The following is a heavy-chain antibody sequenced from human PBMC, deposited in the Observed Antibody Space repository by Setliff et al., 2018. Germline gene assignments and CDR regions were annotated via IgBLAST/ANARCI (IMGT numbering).Heavy chain of an antibody. D-gene: IGHD4-17*01. CDR3: ARLATDYGDYESLNYFDY. V-gene: IGHV5-51*01. Sequence: GESLTISCKGSGYSFTGYWIGWVRQMPGKGLEWMGIIYPGDSDTRYSPSFQGQVTISADKSISTAYLQWSSLKASDTAMYYCARLATDYGDYESLNYFDYWGQGTLVTVSS. J-gene: IGHJ4*02. CDR1: GYSFTGYW. CDR2: IYPGDSDT.